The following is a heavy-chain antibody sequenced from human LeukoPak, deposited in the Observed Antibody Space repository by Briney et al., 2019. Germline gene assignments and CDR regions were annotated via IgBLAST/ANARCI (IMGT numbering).Heavy chain of an antibody. CDR1: GYTLTSYD. CDR3: ARVREYDYVWGSYRYKHYFDY. V-gene: IGHV1-8*01. Sequence: ASVKVSCKASGYTLTSYDINWVRQATGQGLEWMGWTNSNSGNTGYAQKFQGIVTMTRNTSISTAYMELRSLRSEDTAVYYCARVREYDYVWGSYRYKHYFDYWGQGTLVTVSS. CDR2: TNSNSGNT. J-gene: IGHJ4*02. D-gene: IGHD3-16*02.